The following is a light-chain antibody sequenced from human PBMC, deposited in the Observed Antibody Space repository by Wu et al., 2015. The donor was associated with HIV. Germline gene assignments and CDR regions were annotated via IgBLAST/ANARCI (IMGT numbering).Light chain of an antibody. CDR1: QSVSSSY. CDR2: GAS. V-gene: IGKV3-20*01. CDR3: QQYGSSRT. J-gene: IGKJ1*01. Sequence: ELVLTQSPGTLSLSPGERATLSCRASQSVSSSYLAWYQQKPGQAPRLLIYGASSRIPGIPDRFSGSGSGTDFTLTISRLEPGDFAVYYCQQYGSSRTFGQGTKVEIK.